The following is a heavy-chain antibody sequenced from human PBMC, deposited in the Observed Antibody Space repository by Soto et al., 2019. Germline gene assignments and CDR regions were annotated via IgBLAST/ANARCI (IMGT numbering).Heavy chain of an antibody. CDR2: IIPIFGTA. CDR3: ASSYYYDSSGYYYFDY. Sequence: ASVKVSCKASGGTFSSYAISWVRQAPGQGLEWMGGIIPIFGTANYAQKFQGRVTITADESTSTAYMELSSLRSEDTAVYYCASSYYYDSSGYYYFDYWGQGTLVTVSS. J-gene: IGHJ4*02. CDR1: GGTFSSYA. D-gene: IGHD3-22*01. V-gene: IGHV1-69*13.